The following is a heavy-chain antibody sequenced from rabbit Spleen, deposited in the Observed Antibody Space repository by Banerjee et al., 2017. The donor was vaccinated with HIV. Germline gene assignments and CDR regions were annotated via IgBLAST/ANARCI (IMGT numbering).Heavy chain of an antibody. CDR2: IDTGSSGFT. CDR3: ARDEVYVDYAGFGYATLHYFNL. V-gene: IGHV1S40*01. Sequence: QSLEESGGDLVKPGASLTLTCIASGVSFSGNSYMCWVRQAPGKGLEWIVCIDTGSSGFTYFASWAKGRFTISKTSSTTVTLQMTSLTAADTATYFCARDEVYVDYAGFGYATLHYFNLWGPGTLVTVS. J-gene: IGHJ4*01. D-gene: IGHD6-1*01. CDR1: GVSFSGNSY.